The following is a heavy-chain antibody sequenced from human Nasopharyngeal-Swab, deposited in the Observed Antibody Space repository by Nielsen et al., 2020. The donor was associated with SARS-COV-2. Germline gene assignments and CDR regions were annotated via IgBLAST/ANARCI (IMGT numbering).Heavy chain of an antibody. CDR1: GFTFDDYA. Sequence: LSLTCAASGFTFDDYAMHWVRQAPGKGLEWVSGISWNSGSIGYADSVKGRFTISRDNAKNSLYLQMNSLRAEDTALYYCAKAITMVRGVTYGMDVWGQGTTVTVSS. D-gene: IGHD3-10*01. CDR3: AKAITMVRGVTYGMDV. CDR2: ISWNSGSI. J-gene: IGHJ6*02. V-gene: IGHV3-9*01.